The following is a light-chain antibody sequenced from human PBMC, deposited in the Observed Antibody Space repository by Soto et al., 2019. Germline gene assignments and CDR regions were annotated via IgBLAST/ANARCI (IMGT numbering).Light chain of an antibody. Sequence: DIQMTQSPSTLSGSVGDRVTITCRASQTISSWLAWYQQKPGKAPNLLIYKASSLESGVPSRFSGSGSGTEFTLTINNLQPEDVATYYCQQYYSYPRTFGQGTKVDNK. CDR1: QTISSW. V-gene: IGKV1-5*03. CDR3: QQYYSYPRT. CDR2: KAS. J-gene: IGKJ1*01.